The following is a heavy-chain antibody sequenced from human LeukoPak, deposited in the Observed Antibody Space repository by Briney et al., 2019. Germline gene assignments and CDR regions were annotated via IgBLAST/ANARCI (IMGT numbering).Heavy chain of an antibody. Sequence: TPETLSLTCAVSGYSISSGYYWGWIRQPPGKGLEWIGGIYHSGSTYYNPSLKSRVTISVDTSKNQFSLKLSSVTAADTAVYYCTRHVSSGSPSYYFDYWGQGTLVPVSS. J-gene: IGHJ4*02. CDR3: TRHVSSGSPSYYFDY. D-gene: IGHD3-10*01. CDR2: IYHSGST. CDR1: GYSISSGYY. V-gene: IGHV4-38-2*01.